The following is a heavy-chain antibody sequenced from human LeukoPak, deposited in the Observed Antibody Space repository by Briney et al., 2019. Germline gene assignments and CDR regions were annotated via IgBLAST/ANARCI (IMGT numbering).Heavy chain of an antibody. V-gene: IGHV1-69*05. CDR1: GGTFSSYA. CDR3: AREESGGSGSYYNSY. Sequence: SVKVSCQASGGTFSSYAISWVRQAPGQGLEWMGRIIPIFGTANYAQKFQGRVTITTDESTGTAYMELSSLRSEDTAVYYCAREESGGSGSYYNSYWGQGTLVTVSS. J-gene: IGHJ4*02. D-gene: IGHD3-10*01. CDR2: IIPIFGTA.